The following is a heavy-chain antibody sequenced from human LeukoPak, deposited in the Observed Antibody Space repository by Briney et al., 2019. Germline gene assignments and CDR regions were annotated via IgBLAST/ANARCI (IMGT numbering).Heavy chain of an antibody. V-gene: IGHV3-23*01. CDR2: ISGSGGST. J-gene: IGHJ4*02. Sequence: AGGSLRLSCAASGFTLRSYAMHWVRQAPGKGLEWVSVISGSGGSTYYADSVKGRFTVSRDNSKNTLYLQMNSLRAEDTAVYYCAKSNYDSSGPYDYWGQGTLVTVSS. D-gene: IGHD3-22*01. CDR3: AKSNYDSSGPYDY. CDR1: GFTLRSYA.